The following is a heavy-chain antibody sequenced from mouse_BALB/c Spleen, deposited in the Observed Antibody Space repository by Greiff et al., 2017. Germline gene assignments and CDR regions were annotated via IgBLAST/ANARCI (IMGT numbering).Heavy chain of an antibody. V-gene: IGHV1-14*01. J-gene: IGHJ1*01. CDR2: INPYNDGT. D-gene: IGHD1-1*01. CDR3: ARSPYYYGSSYWYFDV. Sequence: VQLQQSGPELVKPGASVKMSCKASGYTFTSYVMHWVKQKPGQGLEWIGYINPYNDGTKYNEKFKGKATLTSDKSSSTAYMELSSLTSEDSAVYYCARSPYYYGSSYWYFDVWGAGTTVTVSS. CDR1: GYTFTSYV.